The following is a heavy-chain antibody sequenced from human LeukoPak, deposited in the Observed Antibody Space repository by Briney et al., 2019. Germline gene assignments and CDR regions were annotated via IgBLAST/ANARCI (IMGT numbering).Heavy chain of an antibody. Sequence: GGSLRLSCAASGFTFSSYSMNWVRQAPGKGLEWVSSISSRSSYIDYADSLKGRFTISRDNAKNSLFLQMNSLRAEDTAVYYCARVLRYCSGGNCYSGGLGYMDVWGKGTTVTISS. D-gene: IGHD2-15*01. CDR1: GFTFSSYS. J-gene: IGHJ6*03. V-gene: IGHV3-21*04. CDR3: ARVLRYCSGGNCYSGGLGYMDV. CDR2: ISSRSSYI.